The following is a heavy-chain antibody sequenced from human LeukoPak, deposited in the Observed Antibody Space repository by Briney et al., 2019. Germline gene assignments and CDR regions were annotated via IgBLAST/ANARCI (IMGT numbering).Heavy chain of an antibody. CDR1: GFTFSTYT. CDR3: VRDWAYAFDI. CDR2: ITTSRTT. D-gene: IGHD3-16*01. J-gene: IGHJ3*02. Sequence: PGGSLRLSCAASGFTFSTYTMNWVRQAPGKGLEWISYITTSRTTYYADSVKGRFIISRDNAKNSLYLQINSLRAEDTAVYYCVRDWAYAFDIWGQGTMVTVSS. V-gene: IGHV3-48*01.